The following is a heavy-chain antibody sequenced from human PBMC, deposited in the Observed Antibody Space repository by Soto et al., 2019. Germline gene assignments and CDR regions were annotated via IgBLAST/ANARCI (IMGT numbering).Heavy chain of an antibody. D-gene: IGHD3-16*01. V-gene: IGHV1-46*01. Sequence: GASVKVSCKASGYTFTSYYMHWVRQAPGQGLEWMGIINPSGGSTSYAQKFQGRVTMTRDTSTSTVYMELGSLRSEDTAVYYCARDGGDGQQPISYFDYWGQGTLVTVSS. CDR2: INPSGGST. CDR1: GYTFTSYY. J-gene: IGHJ4*02. CDR3: ARDGGDGQQPISYFDY.